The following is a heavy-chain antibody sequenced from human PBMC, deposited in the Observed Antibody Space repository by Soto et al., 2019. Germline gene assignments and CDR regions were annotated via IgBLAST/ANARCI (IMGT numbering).Heavy chain of an antibody. D-gene: IGHD2-15*01. CDR1: GYTFLGYY. CDR2: INPNSGGT. J-gene: IGHJ4*02. Sequence: ASVKVSCKASGYTFLGYYMHWVRQAPGQGLEWVGWINPNSGGTNYAQKFQGRVTMTRDTSISTAYMDLSRLRSDDTAVYYCARAKTGYCSGGSCSFFDYWGQGTRVTVSS. V-gene: IGHV1-2*02. CDR3: ARAKTGYCSGGSCSFFDY.